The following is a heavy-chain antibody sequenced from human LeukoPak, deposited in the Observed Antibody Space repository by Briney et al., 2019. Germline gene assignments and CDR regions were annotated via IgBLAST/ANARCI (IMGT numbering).Heavy chain of an antibody. CDR3: ARYRGLGGGYYFDY. CDR2: IKEDGSEK. Sequence: GGSLRLSCAVSGFTFSNHWMGWVRQAPGKGLEWVANIKEDGSEKYYVDSVRGRFTISRDNAKNSLHLQMNSLRAEDTAVYYCARYRGLGGGYYFDYWGQGTLVTVSS. J-gene: IGHJ4*02. D-gene: IGHD5-12*01. V-gene: IGHV3-7*04. CDR1: GFTFSNHW.